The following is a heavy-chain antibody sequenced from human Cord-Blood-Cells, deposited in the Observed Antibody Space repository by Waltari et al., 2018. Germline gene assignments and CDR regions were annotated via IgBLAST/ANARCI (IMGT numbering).Heavy chain of an antibody. V-gene: IGHV4-59*08. Sequence: QVQLQESGPGLVKPSETLSLTCTVSGGSISSYYWSWIRQPPGKGLEWIGYIYYSGSTNYTPSLKSRVTISVDTSKNQFSLKLSSVTAADTAVYYCARRETGYSSSWYWYFDLWGRGTLVTVSS. CDR3: ARRETGYSSSWYWYFDL. J-gene: IGHJ2*01. CDR2: IYYSGST. D-gene: IGHD6-13*01. CDR1: GGSISSYY.